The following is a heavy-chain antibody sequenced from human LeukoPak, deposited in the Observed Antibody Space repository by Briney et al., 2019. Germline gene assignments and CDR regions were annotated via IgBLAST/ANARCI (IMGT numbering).Heavy chain of an antibody. D-gene: IGHD2-15*01. CDR2: ISSSSSYI. V-gene: IGHV3-21*04. CDR3: AKDLGYCSGGSCYSTFDY. CDR1: GFTFSSCS. Sequence: GGSLTLSCAASGFTFSSCSMNWVRQAPGKGLDWVSSISSSSSYIYYADSVKGRFTISRDNAKNSLYLQMKSLRAEDTAVYYCAKDLGYCSGGSCYSTFDYWGQGPLVSVSS. J-gene: IGHJ4*02.